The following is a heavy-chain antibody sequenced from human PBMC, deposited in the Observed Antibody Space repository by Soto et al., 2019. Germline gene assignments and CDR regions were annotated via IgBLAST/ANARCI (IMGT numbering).Heavy chain of an antibody. Sequence: PSETLSLTCTVSGGSISSGGYYWSWIRQHPGKGLEWIGYIYYSGSTYYNPSLKSRVTISVDTSKNQFSLKLSSVTAADTAVYYCARGKGSSPSDGMDGWGQGTTVTVAS. CDR3: ARGKGSSPSDGMDG. J-gene: IGHJ6*02. D-gene: IGHD6-13*01. V-gene: IGHV4-31*03. CDR2: IYYSGST. CDR1: GGSISSGGYY.